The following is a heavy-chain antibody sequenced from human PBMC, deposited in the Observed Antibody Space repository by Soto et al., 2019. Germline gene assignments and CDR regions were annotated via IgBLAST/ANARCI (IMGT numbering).Heavy chain of an antibody. V-gene: IGHV4-30-4*01. D-gene: IGHD2-2*01. Sequence: SETLSLTCTVSGGSISSGDYYWSWIRQPPGKGLEWIGYIYYSGSTYYNPSLKSRVTISVDTSKNQFSLKLSSVTAADTAVYYCAREYCSSTSCHNWFNPWGQGTLVTVSS. CDR2: IYYSGST. CDR3: AREYCSSTSCHNWFNP. J-gene: IGHJ5*02. CDR1: GGSISSGDYY.